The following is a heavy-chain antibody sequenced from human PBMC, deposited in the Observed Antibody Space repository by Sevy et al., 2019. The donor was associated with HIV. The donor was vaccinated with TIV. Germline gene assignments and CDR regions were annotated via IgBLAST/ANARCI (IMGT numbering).Heavy chain of an antibody. CDR2: ISGTGART. V-gene: IGHV3-23*01. CDR3: ARDDYNWIPFDR. J-gene: IGHJ5*02. Sequence: GGSLRLSCVASGFTLNSYAMSWVRQAPGKGLEWISDISGTGARTNYADSVVGRFTISRDNSKNTLYLQMNSLRAEDTAIYYCARDDYNWIPFDRWGQGTLVTVSS. CDR1: GFTLNSYA. D-gene: IGHD1-20*01.